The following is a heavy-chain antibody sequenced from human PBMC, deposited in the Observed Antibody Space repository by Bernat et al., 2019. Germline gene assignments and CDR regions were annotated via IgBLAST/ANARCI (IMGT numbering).Heavy chain of an antibody. CDR3: ARGSSSWLEY. CDR1: GFTFSSYG. V-gene: IGHV3-33*01. Sequence: QVQLVESGGGVVQPGRSLRLSCAASGFTFSSYGMHWVRQAPGKGLEWVAVIWYDGSNKYYADSVKGRFTISRDNSKNTLYLEMNSLRAEDTAVYYCARGSSSWLEYWGQGTLVTVSS. CDR2: IWYDGSNK. J-gene: IGHJ4*02. D-gene: IGHD6-13*01.